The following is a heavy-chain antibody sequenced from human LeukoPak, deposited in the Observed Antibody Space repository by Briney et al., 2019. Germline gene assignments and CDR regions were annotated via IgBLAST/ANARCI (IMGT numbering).Heavy chain of an antibody. V-gene: IGHV3-23*01. CDR3: ARGRRYCSGGSCYSKANYYYYYMDV. CDR1: GFSFSSYG. D-gene: IGHD2-15*01. Sequence: GGSLRLSCAASGFSFSSYGMSWVRQAPGKGLEWVSGISGSGGSTDYADSVKGRFTISRDNSKNTLYLQINSLRAEDTAVYYCARGRRYCSGGSCYSKANYYYYYMDVWGKGTTVTISS. CDR2: ISGSGGST. J-gene: IGHJ6*03.